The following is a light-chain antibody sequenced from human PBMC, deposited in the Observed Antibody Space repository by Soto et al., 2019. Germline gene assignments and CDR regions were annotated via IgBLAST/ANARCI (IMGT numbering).Light chain of an antibody. J-gene: IGKJ1*01. Sequence: EIVMTQSPATLSVSPGERATLSCRASQSVSSNLAWYQHRPGQAPRLLINGASTRATGIPGRFSGSGSGTEFTLTIISLQSEDIAVYVCRQYNNGPQETWTFGPGTKVEIK. CDR3: RQYNNGPQETWT. CDR1: QSVSSN. CDR2: GAS. V-gene: IGKV3-15*01.